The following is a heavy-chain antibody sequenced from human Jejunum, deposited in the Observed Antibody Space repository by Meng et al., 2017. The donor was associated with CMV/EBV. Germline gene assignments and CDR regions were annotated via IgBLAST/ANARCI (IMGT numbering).Heavy chain of an antibody. V-gene: IGHV4-59*08. CDR2: NYYSGST. Sequence: VQLNESGPGVVKPSETLSRTCAGSGGSISTNDWSWIRQPPGKGLEWIGNNYYSGSTNYNPSLASRVSISGDSSKNQFSLKLSSVTAADTAVYYCARHQNGGTYPLDYWGQGTLVTVSS. CDR3: ARHQNGGTYPLDY. CDR1: GGSISTND. J-gene: IGHJ4*02. D-gene: IGHD3-16*02.